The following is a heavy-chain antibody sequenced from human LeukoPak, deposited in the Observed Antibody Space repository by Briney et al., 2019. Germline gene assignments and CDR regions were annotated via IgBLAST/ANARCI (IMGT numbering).Heavy chain of an antibody. V-gene: IGHV3-7*01. J-gene: IGHJ4*02. CDR3: ARANDILTGPFDY. D-gene: IGHD3-9*01. Sequence: GGSLRLSCAASGFTLSSNAMHWVRQAPGKGLEWLANIKQDGSEKYYVDSVKGRFTISRDNAKNSLYLQMNSLRAEDTAVYYCARANDILTGPFDYWGQGTLVTVSS. CDR1: GFTLSSNA. CDR2: IKQDGSEK.